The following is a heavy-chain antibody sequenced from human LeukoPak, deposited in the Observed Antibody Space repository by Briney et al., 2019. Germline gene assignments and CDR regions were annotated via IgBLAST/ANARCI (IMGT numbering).Heavy chain of an antibody. Sequence: PGGSLRLSCAASGFTFSSYSMNWVRQAPGKGLEWVSAISGSGGSTYYADSVKGRFTISRDNSKNTLYLQMNSLRAEDTAVYYCAKGTHSSSWSRSPPTKYYYYYYGMDVWGQGTTVTVSS. CDR1: GFTFSSYS. V-gene: IGHV3-23*01. J-gene: IGHJ6*02. CDR2: ISGSGGST. D-gene: IGHD6-13*01. CDR3: AKGTHSSSWSRSPPTKYYYYYYGMDV.